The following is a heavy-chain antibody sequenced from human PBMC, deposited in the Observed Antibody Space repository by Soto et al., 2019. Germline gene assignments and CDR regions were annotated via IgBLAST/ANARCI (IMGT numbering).Heavy chain of an antibody. Sequence: ASVKVSCEASGYGFTSYDINWVRQATGQGLEWMGWMNPNSGNTGYAQKFQGRVTMTRNTSISTAYMELSSLRSEDTAVYYCARGISRITIFGVVTTYYYMDVWGKGTTVTVSS. V-gene: IGHV1-8*01. CDR2: MNPNSGNT. J-gene: IGHJ6*03. CDR3: ARGISRITIFGVVTTYYYMDV. CDR1: GYGFTSYD. D-gene: IGHD3-3*01.